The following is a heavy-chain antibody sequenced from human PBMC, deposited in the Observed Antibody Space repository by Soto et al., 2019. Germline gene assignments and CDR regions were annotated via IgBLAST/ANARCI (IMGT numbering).Heavy chain of an antibody. V-gene: IGHV1-69*01. Sequence: QVQLVQSGAEVKKPGSSVKVSCKASGGTFSSYAISWVRQAPGQGLEWMGGIIPIVGTAHYAQKFQDRATITANQSTSTAYREVTSLRSEDTIVYYCATVGPGYCSSCVPDQKHGMGVWAQGNTVTVS. CDR3: ATVGPGYCSSCVPDQKHGMGV. CDR2: IIPIVGTA. D-gene: IGHD6-13*01. CDR1: GGTFSSYA. J-gene: IGHJ6*01.